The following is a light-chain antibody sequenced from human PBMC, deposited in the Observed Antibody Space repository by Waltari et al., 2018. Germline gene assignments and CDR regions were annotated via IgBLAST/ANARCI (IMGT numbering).Light chain of an antibody. CDR2: QDS. J-gene: IGLJ2*01. V-gene: IGLV3-1*01. Sequence: SYELTQPPSVSVSPGQTASITCSGDTLGDKSACWYQQKPGPSPVLVIYQDSKRPSGIPERFSGSNSWNTATLTISGTQAMDEADYYCQAWDSSTSVVFGGGTKLTVL. CDR1: TLGDKS. CDR3: QAWDSSTSVV.